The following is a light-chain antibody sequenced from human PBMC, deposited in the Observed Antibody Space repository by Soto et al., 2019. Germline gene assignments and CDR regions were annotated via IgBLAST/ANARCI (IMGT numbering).Light chain of an antibody. V-gene: IGKV3-20*01. Sequence: EIVLAQSPGTLSFSPGEGATLSCRASQSIYTKLAWYQKKSGQAPRLLIYDASTRAYGIPDRFSGSGSGTDFSLTISRLEPEDFAVYYCQQYAGSLYTFAQGTKVDIK. CDR3: QQYAGSLYT. J-gene: IGKJ2*01. CDR1: QSIYTK. CDR2: DAS.